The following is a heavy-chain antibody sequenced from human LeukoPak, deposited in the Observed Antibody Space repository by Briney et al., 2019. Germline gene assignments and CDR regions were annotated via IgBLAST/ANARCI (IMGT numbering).Heavy chain of an antibody. CDR2: IKSNTNGGTT. Sequence: GGSLRLSCAGSGFTFSDAWMAWVRQTPGTGLEWVGHIKSNTNGGTTDYAAPVKGRFTISRDDSKNTLYLQMNSLKTEDTAVYYCTTVYIDGLWFGELLSYFDYWGQGTLVTVSS. D-gene: IGHD3-10*01. CDR1: GFTFSDAW. V-gene: IGHV3-15*01. J-gene: IGHJ4*02. CDR3: TTVYIDGLWFGELLSYFDY.